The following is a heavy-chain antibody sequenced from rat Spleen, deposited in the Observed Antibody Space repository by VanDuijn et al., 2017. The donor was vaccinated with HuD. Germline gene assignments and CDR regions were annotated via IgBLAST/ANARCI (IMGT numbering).Heavy chain of an antibody. J-gene: IGHJ1*01. Sequence: EVQLVESGGGLVQPGRSLKLSCAASGFTFSNYGMAWVRQAPTKGLEWVASITNSGGSTYYRDSVKGRFTISRDNAKSTLYLQMDSLRSEDTATYYCTTYYSYYWYFDFWGPGTMVTVSS. CDR2: ITNSGGST. D-gene: IGHD1-1*01. V-gene: IGHV5-27*01. CDR3: TTYYSYYWYFDF. CDR1: GFTFSNYG.